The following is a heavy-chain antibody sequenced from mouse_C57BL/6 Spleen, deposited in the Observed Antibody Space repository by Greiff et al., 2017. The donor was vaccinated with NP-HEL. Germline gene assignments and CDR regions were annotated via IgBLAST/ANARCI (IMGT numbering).Heavy chain of an antibody. CDR1: GFTFSSYG. D-gene: IGHD2-3*01. CDR3: APFYDGYYGFAY. V-gene: IGHV5-6*01. Sequence: EVQLVESGGDLVKPGGSLKLSCAASGFTFSSYGMSWVRQTPDKRLEWVATISSGGSYTYYPDSVKGRFTISRDNAKNTLYLQMSSLKSEDTAMYYCAPFYDGYYGFAYWGQGTLVTVSA. CDR2: ISSGGSYT. J-gene: IGHJ3*01.